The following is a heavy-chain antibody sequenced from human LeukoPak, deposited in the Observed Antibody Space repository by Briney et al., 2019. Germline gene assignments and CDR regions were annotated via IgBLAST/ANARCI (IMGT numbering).Heavy chain of an antibody. D-gene: IGHD1-1*01. CDR3: ARGGGWGNWNDAVDY. J-gene: IGHJ4*02. V-gene: IGHV4-59*01. Sequence: SETLSLTCTVSGGSISNYYWSWIRQTPGKGLEWTGYIHNSGSTKYNPSLKSPVSISVDTSKNQFSLKVNSVTAADTAVYYCARGGGWGNWNDAVDYWGQGTLVTVSS. CDR1: GGSISNYY. CDR2: IHNSGST.